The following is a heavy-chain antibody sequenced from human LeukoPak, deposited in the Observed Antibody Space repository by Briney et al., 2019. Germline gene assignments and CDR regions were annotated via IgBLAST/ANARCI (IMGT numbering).Heavy chain of an antibody. Sequence: GGSLRLSCAASGFTFSSYAMHWVRQAPGKGLEWVAVISYDGSNKYYADSVKGRFTISRDNSKNTLYLQMNSLRAEDTAVYYCAREVSSGWYGRYFDYWGQGTLVTVSS. CDR2: ISYDGSNK. CDR3: AREVSSGWYGRYFDY. V-gene: IGHV3-30-3*01. D-gene: IGHD6-19*01. CDR1: GFTFSSYA. J-gene: IGHJ4*02.